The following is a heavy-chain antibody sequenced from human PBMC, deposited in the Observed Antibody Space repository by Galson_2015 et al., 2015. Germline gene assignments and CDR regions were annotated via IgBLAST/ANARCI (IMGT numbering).Heavy chain of an antibody. Sequence: SLRLSCAASGFTFSSYEMNWVRQAPGKGLEWVSYISSSGSTIYYADSVKGRFTISRDNAKNSLYLQMNSLRAEDTAVYYCARLSDGSGLSFDYWGQGTLVTASS. CDR2: ISSSGSTI. J-gene: IGHJ4*02. V-gene: IGHV3-48*03. CDR3: ARLSDGSGLSFDY. D-gene: IGHD3-10*01. CDR1: GFTFSSYE.